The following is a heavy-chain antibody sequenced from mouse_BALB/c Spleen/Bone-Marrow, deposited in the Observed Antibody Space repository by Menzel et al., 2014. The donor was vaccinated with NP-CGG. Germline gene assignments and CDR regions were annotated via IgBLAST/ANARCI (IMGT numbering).Heavy chain of an antibody. V-gene: IGHV1-80*01. CDR1: GYPFSSYW. D-gene: IGHD2-10*02. CDR2: IYPGDGVT. Sequence: VQLQQPGAELVRPGSSVKISCKASGYPFSSYWMNWVKQRPGQGLEWIGQIYPGDGVTNYNGKFKGNATLTADKSSSTAYMQLISLTSEDSAVYFCARKYGDYWGQGTTLTVSS. J-gene: IGHJ2*01. CDR3: ARKYGDY.